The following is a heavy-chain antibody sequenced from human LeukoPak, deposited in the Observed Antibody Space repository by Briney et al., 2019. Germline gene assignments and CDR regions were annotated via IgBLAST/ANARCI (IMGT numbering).Heavy chain of an antibody. V-gene: IGHV1-69*05. CDR3: ARNLNYYDSSGYYSFDP. J-gene: IGHJ5*02. Sequence: ASVKVSCKASGGTFSSYAISWVRQAPGQGLEWMGGIIPIFGTANYAQKFQGRVTITTDESTSTAYMELSSLRSEDTAVYYCARNLNYYDSSGYYSFDPWGQGTLVTVSS. D-gene: IGHD3-22*01. CDR1: GGTFSSYA. CDR2: IIPIFGTA.